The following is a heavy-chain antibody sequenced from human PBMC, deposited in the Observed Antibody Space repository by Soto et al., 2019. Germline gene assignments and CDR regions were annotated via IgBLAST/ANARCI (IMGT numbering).Heavy chain of an antibody. CDR3: ARGRGVVVSYYYYYGMDV. J-gene: IGHJ6*02. D-gene: IGHD3-22*01. CDR1: GGSFSGYY. V-gene: IGHV4-34*01. Sequence: QVQLQQWGAGLLKPSETLSLTCAVYGGSFSGYYWSWIRQPPGKGLEWIGEINHSGSTNYNPSLKSRVTISVDTSKNQFSLKLSSVTAADTAVYYCARGRGVVVSYYYYYGMDVWGQGTTVTVSS. CDR2: INHSGST.